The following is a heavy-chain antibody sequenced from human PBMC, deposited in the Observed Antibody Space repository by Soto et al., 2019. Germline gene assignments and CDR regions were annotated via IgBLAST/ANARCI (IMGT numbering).Heavy chain of an antibody. D-gene: IGHD3-3*01. CDR1: GFTFSSYA. CDR2: ISYDGSNK. J-gene: IGHJ4*02. Sequence: QVQLVESGGGVVQPGRSLRLSCAAPGFTFSSYAMHWVRQAPGKGLEWVAVISYDGSNKYYADSVKGRFTISRDNSKNTVYLQRNSLRAEDTAVYYCARGGSFLEWLLVLDYWGQGTLVTVSS. V-gene: IGHV3-30-3*01. CDR3: ARGGSFLEWLLVLDY.